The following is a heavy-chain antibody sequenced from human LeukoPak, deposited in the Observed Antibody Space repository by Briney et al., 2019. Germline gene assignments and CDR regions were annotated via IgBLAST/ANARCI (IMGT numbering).Heavy chain of an antibody. CDR1: GGSISSGGYY. CDR3: ARTEYCGGDCYSDNWFDP. Sequence: PSETPSLTCTVSGGSISSGGYYWSWIRQHPGKGLEWIGYIYYSGSTYYNPSLKSRVTIPVDTSKNQFSLKLSSVTAADTAVYYCARTEYCGGDCYSDNWFDPWGQGTLVTVSS. D-gene: IGHD2-21*02. CDR2: IYYSGST. V-gene: IGHV4-31*03. J-gene: IGHJ5*02.